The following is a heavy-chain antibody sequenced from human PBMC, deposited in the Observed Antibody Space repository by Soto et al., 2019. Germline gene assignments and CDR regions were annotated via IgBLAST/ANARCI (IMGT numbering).Heavy chain of an antibody. CDR2: IIPIFPTP. CDR3: ARDKDRLQFGGNYYYAIDV. V-gene: IGHV1-69*12. D-gene: IGHD5-12*01. CDR1: GGTFGNSA. Sequence: QVQLVQSGAEVKKPGSSVTVSCKASGGTFGNSAISWVRQAPGQGLEWVGGIIPIFPTPDYAQEFQGRVTIKADESTSTAYMELTSLRSEDTAVYYCARDKDRLQFGGNYYYAIDVWGQGTTVPVSS. J-gene: IGHJ6*02.